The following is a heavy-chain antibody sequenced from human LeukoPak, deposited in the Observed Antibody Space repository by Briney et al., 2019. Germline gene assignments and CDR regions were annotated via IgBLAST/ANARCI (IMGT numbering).Heavy chain of an antibody. CDR2: INHSGST. Sequence: PSETLSLTCAVYGVSFSGYYWSWIRQPPGKGLEWIGEINHSGSTNYNPSLKSRVTISLDTSRNHFSLKLNSVTAADTAVYYCAKSNGYGLVDIWGQGTMVTVSS. CDR1: GVSFSGYY. J-gene: IGHJ3*02. CDR3: AKSNGYGLVDI. V-gene: IGHV4-34*01. D-gene: IGHD3-10*01.